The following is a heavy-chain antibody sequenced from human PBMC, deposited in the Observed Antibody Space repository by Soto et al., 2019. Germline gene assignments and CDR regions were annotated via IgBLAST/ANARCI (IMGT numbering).Heavy chain of an antibody. CDR3: ASAAYCGGDCYEPFDY. D-gene: IGHD2-21*02. Sequence: QVQLVQSGAEVKKPGSSVKVSCKASGGTFSSYDISWVRQAPGQGLEWMGGIIPIFGTANYAQKFQGRVTITADESTSTAYMELSSLRSEDTAVYYCASAAYCGGDCYEPFDYWGQGTLVTVSS. CDR1: GGTFSSYD. CDR2: IIPIFGTA. J-gene: IGHJ4*02. V-gene: IGHV1-69*01.